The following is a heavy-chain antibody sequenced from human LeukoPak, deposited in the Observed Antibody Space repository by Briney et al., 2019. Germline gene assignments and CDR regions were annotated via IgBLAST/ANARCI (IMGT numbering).Heavy chain of an antibody. J-gene: IGHJ4*02. CDR3: ARHTVYFDS. CDR1: GFTFSTYN. CDR2: ISSSSNYI. Sequence: GGSLRLSCAASGFTFSTYNMNWVRQAPGKGLEWVSSISSSSNYIYYTDSVKGRFTISRDNAKNSLYLQVNSLRAEDTAVYYCARHTVYFDSWGQGTQVTVSS. V-gene: IGHV3-21*01.